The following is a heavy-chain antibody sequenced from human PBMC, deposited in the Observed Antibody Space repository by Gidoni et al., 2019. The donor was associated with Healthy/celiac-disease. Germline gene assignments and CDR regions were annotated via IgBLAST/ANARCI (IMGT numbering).Heavy chain of an antibody. Sequence: EVQLVESGGGLVQPGGSLRLSCAASGFTFSSHSMNWVRQAPGKGLELVSYISSSSSTIYYADSVKGRFTISRDNAKNSLYLQMNSLRAEDTAVYYCARDARGMDVWGQGTTVTVSS. J-gene: IGHJ6*02. V-gene: IGHV3-48*01. CDR1: GFTFSSHS. CDR2: ISSSSSTI. CDR3: ARDARGMDV.